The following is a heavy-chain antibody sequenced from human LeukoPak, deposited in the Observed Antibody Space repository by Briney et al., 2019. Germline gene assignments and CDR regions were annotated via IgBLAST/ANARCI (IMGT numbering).Heavy chain of an antibody. CDR2: INHSGST. CDR1: GGSFSGYY. J-gene: IGHJ3*02. CDR3: ARANYGAGNDAFDI. V-gene: IGHV4-34*01. Sequence: SEALSLTCAVYGGSFSGYYWSWIGQPPGKGLEWIGEINHSGSTNYNPSLKSRVTISVDTSKNQFSLKLSSMTAADTAVYYCARANYGAGNDAFDIWGQGTMVTVSS. D-gene: IGHD3-10*01.